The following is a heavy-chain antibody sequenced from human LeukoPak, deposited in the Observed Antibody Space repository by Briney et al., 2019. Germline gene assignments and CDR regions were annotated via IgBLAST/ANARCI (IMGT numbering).Heavy chain of an antibody. V-gene: IGHV4-59*01. Sequence: SETLSLTCTVSGVSISGYYWSWIRQPPGKGLEWIGYIYSSGSTNYNPSLQSRVTISVDTSKNQFSLKLSSVTAADTAVYYCARERTTVTHFDYWGQGTLVTVSS. CDR2: IYSSGST. CDR1: GVSISGYY. J-gene: IGHJ4*02. CDR3: ARERTTVTHFDY. D-gene: IGHD4-17*01.